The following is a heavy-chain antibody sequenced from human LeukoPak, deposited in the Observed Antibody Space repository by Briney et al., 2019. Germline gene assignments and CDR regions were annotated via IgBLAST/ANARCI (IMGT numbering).Heavy chain of an antibody. CDR3: AKENRLTYYYDSSGNWI. CDR1: GFKFNSYA. Sequence: PGGSLRLSCAASGFKFNSYAMSWVRQAPGKGLEWVSVISASGGSTNYADSVKGRFTMSRDNSQDTLYLQMNSLRAEDTAVYYCAKENRLTYYYDSSGNWIWGQGTMVTVSS. CDR2: ISASGGST. J-gene: IGHJ3*02. V-gene: IGHV3-23*01. D-gene: IGHD3-22*01.